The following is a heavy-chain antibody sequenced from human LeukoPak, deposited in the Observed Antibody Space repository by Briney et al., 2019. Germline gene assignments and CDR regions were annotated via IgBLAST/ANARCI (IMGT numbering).Heavy chain of an antibody. J-gene: IGHJ3*02. CDR3: ARDDALGDNALDI. CDR1: GFTFSSYG. CDR2: ILNDGSQE. D-gene: IGHD3-16*01. Sequence: GGSLRLSCAASGFTFSSYGMHWVRQAPGEGLEWVAVILNDGSQEKYADSVKGRFTISRDNSKNTLFLQMNSLRAEDTAVYYCARDDALGDNALDIWGQGTMVTVSS. V-gene: IGHV3-33*01.